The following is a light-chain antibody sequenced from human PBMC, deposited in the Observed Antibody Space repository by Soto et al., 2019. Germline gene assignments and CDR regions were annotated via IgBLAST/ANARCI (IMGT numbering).Light chain of an antibody. Sequence: EVVMTQSPATLSVSPGERATLSCRASETVATNLAWYQQKPGQAPRLLISGASTRAAGISDRFRGSGSGTEFTLTISSLRSEDSAIYYCQQFNNYPQTFGGGTKVEIK. CDR2: GAS. CDR3: QQFNNYPQT. J-gene: IGKJ4*01. CDR1: ETVATN. V-gene: IGKV3-15*01.